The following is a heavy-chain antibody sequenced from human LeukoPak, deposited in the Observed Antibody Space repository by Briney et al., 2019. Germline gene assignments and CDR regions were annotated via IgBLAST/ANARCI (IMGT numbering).Heavy chain of an antibody. CDR2: IDPNGRYT. CDR3: VRGSTDWNGMDV. Sequence: GGSLGLSCAASGFTFSNHYMHWVRQAPGKGLVSVSRIDPNGRYTSYADSVKGRFTISRDNAKNTLYLQMNTLGAEDTALYYCVRGSTDWNGMDVWGQGTTVTVSS. V-gene: IGHV3-74*01. D-gene: IGHD6-19*01. J-gene: IGHJ6*02. CDR1: GFTFSNHY.